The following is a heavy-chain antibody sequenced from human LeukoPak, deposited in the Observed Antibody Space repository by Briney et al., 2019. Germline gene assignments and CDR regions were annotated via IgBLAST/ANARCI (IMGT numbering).Heavy chain of an antibody. CDR2: INHSGST. Sequence: SETLSLTCAVYGGSFSGYYWSWIRQPPGKGLEWIGEINHSGSTNYNPSLKSRVTISVDTSKNQFSLKLSSVTAADTAVYYCARSLYSYGALAYWGQGTLVTVSS. CDR3: ARSLYSYGALAY. D-gene: IGHD5-18*01. J-gene: IGHJ4*02. V-gene: IGHV4-34*01. CDR1: GGSFSGYY.